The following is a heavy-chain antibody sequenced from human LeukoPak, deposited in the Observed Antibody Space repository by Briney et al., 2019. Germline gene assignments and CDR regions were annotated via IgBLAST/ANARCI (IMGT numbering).Heavy chain of an antibody. D-gene: IGHD2-2*01. V-gene: IGHV4-30-4*08. CDR3: ARVIVVVPGYAFDI. J-gene: IGHJ3*02. CDR1: GGSISSGDYY. Sequence: SETLSLTCTVSGGSISSGDYYWSWIRQPPGKGLEWIGYIYYSGSTYYNPSLKSRVTISVDTSKNQFSLKLSSVTAADTAVYYCARVIVVVPGYAFDIWGQGTMVTVSS. CDR2: IYYSGST.